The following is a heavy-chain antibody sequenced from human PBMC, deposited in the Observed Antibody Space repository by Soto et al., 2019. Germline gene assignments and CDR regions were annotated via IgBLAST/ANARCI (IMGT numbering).Heavy chain of an antibody. J-gene: IGHJ6*02. Sequence: EVQLVESGGGLVQPGGSLRLSCAASGFTFSDHYMDWVRQAPGKGLEWVGRIRKKANSYTTEYAASVRGRFTVSSDDSKNSLYLQMNSLRSEDTAVYYCVRVGALRGIVRTLRLNYGMDVWGQGTTVTVSS. V-gene: IGHV3-72*01. CDR1: GFTFSDHY. D-gene: IGHD3-10*01. CDR3: VRVGALRGIVRTLRLNYGMDV. CDR2: IRKKANSYTT.